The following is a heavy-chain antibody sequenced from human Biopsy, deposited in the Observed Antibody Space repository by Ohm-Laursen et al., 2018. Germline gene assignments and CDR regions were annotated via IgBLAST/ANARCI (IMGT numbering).Heavy chain of an antibody. CDR1: GFTFSSYY. CDR3: ARSLWPEDY. CDR2: VNQDGSVK. D-gene: IGHD2-21*01. V-gene: IGHV3-7*01. Sequence: SLRLSCSASGFTFSSYYMSWVRLAPGKGLEWVANVNQDGSVKNYVDSVKGRFTISRDNAENSVYLQMCSVRSEDTAVYYCARSLWPEDYWGQGTLVTVSS. J-gene: IGHJ4*02.